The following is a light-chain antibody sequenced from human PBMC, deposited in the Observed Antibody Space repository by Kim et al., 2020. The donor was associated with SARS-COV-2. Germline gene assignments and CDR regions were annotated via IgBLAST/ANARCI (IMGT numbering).Light chain of an antibody. V-gene: IGKV1-5*03. CDR1: QSISSW. CDR3: QQYNSLPWT. J-gene: IGKJ1*01. CDR2: KAS. Sequence: ASVGDRVTIPCRASQSISSWLAWYQQKPGKAPKLLIYKASSLESGVPSRFSGSGSGTEFTLTISSLQPDDFATYYCQQYNSLPWTFGQGTKVDIK.